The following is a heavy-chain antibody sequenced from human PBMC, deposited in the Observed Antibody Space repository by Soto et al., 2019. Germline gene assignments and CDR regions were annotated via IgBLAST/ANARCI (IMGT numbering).Heavy chain of an antibody. V-gene: IGHV3-23*01. CDR1: GFTFSSYA. J-gene: IGHJ4*02. CDR2: INGSGGST. Sequence: PGGSLRLSCAASGFTFSSYAMSWVRQAPGKGLEWVSAINGSGGSTNYADSVKGRFTISRDNSKNKLYLQMNSLRAEYTAVYYCAKGRGWLQFLDVGYWGQGTLVTVSS. CDR3: AKGRGWLQFLDVGY. D-gene: IGHD3-3*01.